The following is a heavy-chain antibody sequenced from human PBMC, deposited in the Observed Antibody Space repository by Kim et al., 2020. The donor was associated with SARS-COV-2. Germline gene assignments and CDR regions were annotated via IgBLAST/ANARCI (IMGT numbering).Heavy chain of an antibody. D-gene: IGHD5-18*01. CDR3: TTVDSAPWIQLSTLNQ. CDR1: GFTFINAW. CDR2: IKTKAEGEPT. J-gene: IGHJ4*02. Sequence: GGSLRLSCAASGFTFINAWMTWVRQAPGKGLEWVGRIKTKAEGEPTDYAAPVQGRFTISRDDSNNMIHLQMNSLKTEDTAVYFCTTVDSAPWIQLSTLNQGGQGTLVTVSS. V-gene: IGHV3-15*01.